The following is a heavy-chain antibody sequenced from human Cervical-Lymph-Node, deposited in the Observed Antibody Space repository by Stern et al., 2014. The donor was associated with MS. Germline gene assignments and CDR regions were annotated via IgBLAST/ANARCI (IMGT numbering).Heavy chain of an antibody. Sequence: QITLKESGPAVVKPTQTLTLTCTFSGFELTTGMCVSWIRQPPGKALEWLGRVDWDDDKFYSASLKARLTISKDTSRNQVVLRMTNMDPVDTATYFCARAKGDHGLNWYFDLWGRGTLVTVSS. J-gene: IGHJ2*01. CDR1: GFELTTGMC. CDR2: VDWDDDK. D-gene: IGHD1-14*01. CDR3: ARAKGDHGLNWYFDL. V-gene: IGHV2-70*04.